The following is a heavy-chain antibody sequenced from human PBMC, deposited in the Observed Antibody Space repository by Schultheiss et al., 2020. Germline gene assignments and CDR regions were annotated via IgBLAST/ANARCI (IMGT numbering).Heavy chain of an antibody. CDR3: AREPIAAAGTTDY. Sequence: GGSLRLSCAASGFTFSSYGMHWVRQDPGKGLAWVSAISGSGGSTYYADSVKGRFTISRDNVKNSLYLQMNSLRAEDTALYYCAREPIAAAGTTDYWGQGTLVTVSS. CDR1: GFTFSSYG. V-gene: IGHV3-21*04. D-gene: IGHD6-13*01. J-gene: IGHJ4*02. CDR2: ISGSGGST.